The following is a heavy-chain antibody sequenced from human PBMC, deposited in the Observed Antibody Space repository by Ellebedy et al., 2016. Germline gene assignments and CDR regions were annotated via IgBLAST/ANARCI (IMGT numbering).Heavy chain of an antibody. CDR2: IKRETEGATT. J-gene: IGHJ6*02. CDR3: TTEATVTTYGMDV. Sequence: GGSLRLXXEASGFTFSGYSMNWVRQAPGKGLEWVGRIKRETEGATTDYAAPVKGRFTISRDDSKSTLYLQMNTLKSEDTAVYYCTTEATVTTYGMDVWGQGTTVTVSS. CDR1: GFTFSGYS. D-gene: IGHD4-17*01. V-gene: IGHV3-15*07.